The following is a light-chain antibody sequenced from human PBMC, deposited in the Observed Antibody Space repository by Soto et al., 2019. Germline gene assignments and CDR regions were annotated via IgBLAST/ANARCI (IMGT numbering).Light chain of an antibody. CDR3: QQYGRSPLT. V-gene: IGKV3-20*01. Sequence: PGERATLSCRASQSVSSSYLAWYQQKRGQAPRLLIYGASSRATGIPDRFSGSRSGTEFTLTISRLEPEDFAVYYCQQYGRSPLTFGGGTKVEIK. CDR1: QSVSSSY. J-gene: IGKJ4*01. CDR2: GAS.